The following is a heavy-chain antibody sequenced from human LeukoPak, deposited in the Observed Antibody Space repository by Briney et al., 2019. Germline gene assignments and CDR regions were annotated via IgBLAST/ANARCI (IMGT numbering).Heavy chain of an antibody. CDR3: ARQGGDYFDY. D-gene: IGHD1-26*01. CDR2: IYHSGST. V-gene: IGHV4-38-2*01. CDR1: GYSISSGYY. Sequence: SEXLSLTCAVSGYSISSGYYWGWIRQPPGKGLEWIGSIYHSGSTYYNPSLKSRVTISVDTSKTQFSLKLSSVTAADTAVYYCARQGGDYFDYWGQGTLVTVSS. J-gene: IGHJ4*02.